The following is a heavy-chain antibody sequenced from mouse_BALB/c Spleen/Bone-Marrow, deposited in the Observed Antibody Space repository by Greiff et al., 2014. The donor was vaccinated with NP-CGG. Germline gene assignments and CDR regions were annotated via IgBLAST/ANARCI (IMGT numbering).Heavy chain of an antibody. CDR1: GYSITSDYA. CDR2: IGYSGST. V-gene: IGHV3-2*02. Sequence: EVKLEESGPGLVKPSQSLSLTCTVTGYSITSDYAWNWIRQFPGNKLEWMGYIGYSGSTSYNPSLKSRISITRDTSKNQFFLQLNSVTTEDTATYYCARWTRGFAYWGQRTLVTVSA. CDR3: ARWTRGFAY. J-gene: IGHJ3*01.